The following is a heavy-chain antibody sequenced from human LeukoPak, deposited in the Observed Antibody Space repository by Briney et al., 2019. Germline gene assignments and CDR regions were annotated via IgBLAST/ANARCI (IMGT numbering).Heavy chain of an antibody. Sequence: ASVKVSCKASGYTFTSYYMHWVRQAPGQGLEWMGIINPSGGSTSYAQKFQGRVTMTRDTSTSTVHMELSSLRSEDTAVYYCAREGRGGTIFGVVLNWFDPWGQGTLVTVSS. D-gene: IGHD3-3*01. V-gene: IGHV1-46*03. J-gene: IGHJ5*02. CDR3: AREGRGGTIFGVVLNWFDP. CDR2: INPSGGST. CDR1: GYTFTSYY.